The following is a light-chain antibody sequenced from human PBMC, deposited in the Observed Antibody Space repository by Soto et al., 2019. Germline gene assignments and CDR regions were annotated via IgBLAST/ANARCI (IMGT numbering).Light chain of an antibody. CDR2: AAS. CDR1: QGISYY. V-gene: IGKV1-27*01. J-gene: IGKJ1*01. Sequence: DIQMTQSPSSLSASVGDRVTITCRASQGISYYLAWYQQKPGKVPKLLSYAASTLQSGVPSRFSGSGSGTDFTLTISSLQPEDGATYYCQKYTSAPRPFGQGTKVEI. CDR3: QKYTSAPRP.